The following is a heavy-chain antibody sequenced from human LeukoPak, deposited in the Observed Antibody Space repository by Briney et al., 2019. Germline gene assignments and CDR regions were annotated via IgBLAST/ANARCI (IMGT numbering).Heavy chain of an antibody. CDR1: GFIFTNYW. D-gene: IGHD3-10*01. Sequence: GGSLRLSCAASGFIFTNYWMNWVRQTLGKGLEWVANIKQDGSAEYSVDSVWGRFTISRDNAQNSFYLQMNSLRVEDTAVYYCARDVGASGSLDYWGQGTLVTVSS. V-gene: IGHV3-7*03. J-gene: IGHJ4*02. CDR2: IKQDGSAE. CDR3: ARDVGASGSLDY.